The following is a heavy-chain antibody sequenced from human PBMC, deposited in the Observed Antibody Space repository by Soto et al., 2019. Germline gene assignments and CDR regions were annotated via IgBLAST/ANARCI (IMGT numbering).Heavy chain of an antibody. CDR1: GDSVSSNSAA. CDR3: ARGSIVAATSKENYYYGMDV. Sequence: SQTLSLTCAISGDSVSSNSAAWNWIRQSPSRGLEWLGRTYYRSKWYNDYAVSVKSRITINPDTSKNQFSLRLNSVTPEDTAVYYCARGSIVAATSKENYYYGMDVWGQGTTVTVSS. J-gene: IGHJ6*02. V-gene: IGHV6-1*01. CDR2: TYYRSKWYN. D-gene: IGHD2-21*01.